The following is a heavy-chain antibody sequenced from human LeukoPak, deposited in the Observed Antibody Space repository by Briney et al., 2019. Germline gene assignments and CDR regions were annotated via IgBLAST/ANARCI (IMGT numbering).Heavy chain of an antibody. CDR1: GFTFSSYA. Sequence: GGSLRLSCAASGFTFSSYAMHWVRQAPGKGLEWVAVISYDGSNKYYADSVKGRFTISRDNSKNTLYLQMSSLRAEDTAVYYCVKDLYTSGWYYFDYWGQGTLVTVSS. D-gene: IGHD6-19*01. V-gene: IGHV3-30*14. CDR2: ISYDGSNK. CDR3: VKDLYTSGWYYFDY. J-gene: IGHJ4*02.